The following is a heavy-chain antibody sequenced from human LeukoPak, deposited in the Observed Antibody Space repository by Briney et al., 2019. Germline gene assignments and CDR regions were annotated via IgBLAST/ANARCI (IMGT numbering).Heavy chain of an antibody. V-gene: IGHV4-34*01. CDR2: INHSGST. D-gene: IGHD6-6*01. Sequence: PSKTLSLTCAVYGGSFSGYYWSWIRQPPGKGLEWMGEINHSGSTNYNPSLKSRATISLDTSKNQFSPKHTAVTAAATAVYSCASGRPIRYWGQGTLVTVAS. CDR3: ASGRPIRY. J-gene: IGHJ4*02. CDR1: GGSFSGYY.